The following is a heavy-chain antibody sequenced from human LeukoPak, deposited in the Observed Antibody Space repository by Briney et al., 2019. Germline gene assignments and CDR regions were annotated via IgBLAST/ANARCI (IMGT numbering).Heavy chain of an antibody. CDR3: ARHDPYCSSTSCPPYYYGMDV. D-gene: IGHD2-2*01. CDR1: GYSFTSYW. Sequence: GESLKISCKGSGYSFTSYWIGWVRQMPGKGLEWMGITYPGDSDTRYSPSFQGQVTISADKSISTAYLQWSSLKASDTAMYYCARHDPYCSSTSCPPYYYGMDVWGQGTTVTVSS. V-gene: IGHV5-51*01. J-gene: IGHJ6*02. CDR2: TYPGDSDT.